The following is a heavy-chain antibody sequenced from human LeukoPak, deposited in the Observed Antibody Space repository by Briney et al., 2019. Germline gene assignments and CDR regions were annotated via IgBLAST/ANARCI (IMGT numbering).Heavy chain of an antibody. D-gene: IGHD4-17*01. CDR1: GGTFSSYT. Sequence: SVKVSCKASGGTFSSYTISWVRQAPGQGLEWMGRIIPILGIANYEQKLQGRVTITADKSTSTAYMELSSLRSEDTAVYYCAREVAEDYGDYENYFDYWGQGTLVTVSS. J-gene: IGHJ4*02. CDR3: AREVAEDYGDYENYFDY. CDR2: IIPILGIA. V-gene: IGHV1-69*04.